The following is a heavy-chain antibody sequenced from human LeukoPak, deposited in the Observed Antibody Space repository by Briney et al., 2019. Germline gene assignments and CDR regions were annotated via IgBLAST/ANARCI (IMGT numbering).Heavy chain of an antibody. J-gene: IGHJ4*02. CDR3: ARNYYDSSGYPDNFDY. CDR1: GFTFSSYS. Sequence: GGSLRLSCAASGFTFSSYSMNWVRQAPGKGLEWVSYISSSSSTIYYADSVKGRFTISGDNAKDSLYLQMNSLRAEDTAVYYCARNYYDSSGYPDNFDYWGQGTLVTVSS. D-gene: IGHD3-22*01. V-gene: IGHV3-48*01. CDR2: ISSSSSTI.